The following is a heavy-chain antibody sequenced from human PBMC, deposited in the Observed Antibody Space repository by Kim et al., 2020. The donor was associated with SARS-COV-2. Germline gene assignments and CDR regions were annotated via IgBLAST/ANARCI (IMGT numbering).Heavy chain of an antibody. Sequence: SETLSLTCAVSGDSISTSNWWSWVRQPPGKGLEWIGEIFHSGNTNSNPSLKSRVSISVDKSKNQFSLNLNSVTAADTAVYYSARLRTDTGSYFRFDHWGQGTPVTVSS. CDR3: ARLRTDTGSYFRFDH. J-gene: IGHJ4*02. D-gene: IGHD1-26*01. V-gene: IGHV4-4*02. CDR2: IFHSGNT. CDR1: GDSISTSNW.